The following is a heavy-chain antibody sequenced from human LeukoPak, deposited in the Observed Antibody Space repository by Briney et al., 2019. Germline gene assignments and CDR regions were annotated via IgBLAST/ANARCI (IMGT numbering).Heavy chain of an antibody. J-gene: IGHJ5*02. CDR1: GGSISSSSYY. V-gene: IGHV4-39*01. CDR2: IYYSGST. CDR3: AGAGVFGELSP. D-gene: IGHD3-10*02. Sequence: SETLSLTCTVSGGSISSSSYYWGWIRQPPGKGLEWIGSIYYSGSTYYNPSLKSRVTISVDTSKNQFSLKLSSVTAADTAVYYCAGAGVFGELSPWGQGTLVTVSS.